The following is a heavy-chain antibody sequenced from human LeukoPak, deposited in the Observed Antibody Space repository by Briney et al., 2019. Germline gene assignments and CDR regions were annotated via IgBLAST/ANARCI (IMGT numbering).Heavy chain of an antibody. CDR3: ARRGSSWYFYFDY. V-gene: IGHV3-48*03. CDR1: GFTFSSYE. J-gene: IGHJ4*02. D-gene: IGHD6-13*01. CDR2: ISSSGSTI. Sequence: PGGSLRLSCAASGFTFSSYEMNWVRQAPGKGLEWVSYISSSGSTIYYADSVKGRFTISRDNAKNSLYLQMNSLSAEDTAVYYCARRGSSWYFYFDYWGQGTLVTVSS.